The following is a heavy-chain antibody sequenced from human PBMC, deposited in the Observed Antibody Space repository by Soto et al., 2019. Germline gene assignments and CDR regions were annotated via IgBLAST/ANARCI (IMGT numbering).Heavy chain of an antibody. J-gene: IGHJ4*02. CDR1: GGSISSYY. CDR3: ARRDPAAGKTIFDY. Sequence: SETLSLTCTVSGGSISSYYWSWIRQPPGKGLEWIGYIYYSGSTNYNPSLKSRVTISVDTSKNQFSLKLSSVTAADTAVYYCARRDPAAGKTIFDYLGQGTPVTVSS. V-gene: IGHV4-59*08. D-gene: IGHD6-13*01. CDR2: IYYSGST.